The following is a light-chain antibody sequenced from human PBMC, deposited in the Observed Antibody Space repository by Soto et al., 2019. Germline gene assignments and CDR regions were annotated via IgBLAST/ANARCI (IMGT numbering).Light chain of an antibody. V-gene: IGKV3D-20*01. CDR1: QSVSSSY. CDR2: DAS. Sequence: SQDTDSLSQLEIVNLSFIASQSVSSSYLAWYQQKPGLAPRLLIYDASSRATGIPDRFSGGGSGTDFTLIRCRLEPEDSAVYYCQQFSSSALTFGGGTKVDIK. J-gene: IGKJ4*01. CDR3: QQFSSSALT.